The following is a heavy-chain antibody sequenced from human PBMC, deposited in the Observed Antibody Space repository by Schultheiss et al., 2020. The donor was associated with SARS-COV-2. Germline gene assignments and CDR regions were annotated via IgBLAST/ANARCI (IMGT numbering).Heavy chain of an antibody. V-gene: IGHV4-34*01. D-gene: IGHD1-7*01. CDR2: INHSGST. CDR1: GGSISSYY. CDR3: ARGGVTGTTLSYYYYGMDV. J-gene: IGHJ6*02. Sequence: SETLSRTCTVSGGSISSYYWSWIRQPPGKGLEWIGEINHSGSTNYNPSLKSRVTISVDTSKNQFSLKLSSVTAADTAVYYCARGGVTGTTLSYYYYGMDVWGQGTTVTVSS.